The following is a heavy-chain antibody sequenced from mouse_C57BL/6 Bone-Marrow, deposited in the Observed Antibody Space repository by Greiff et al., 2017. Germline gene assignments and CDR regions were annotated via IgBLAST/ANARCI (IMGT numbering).Heavy chain of an antibody. CDR2: IYPRSGNT. Sequence: QVQLQESGAELARPGASVKLSCKASGYTFTSYGISWVKQRTGQGLEWIGEIYPRSGNTYYNEKFKGKATLTADKSSSTAYMELRSLTSEDSAVYFWAKETEVAPRFAYWGQGTLVTVSA. CDR3: AKETEVAPRFAY. CDR1: GYTFTSYG. D-gene: IGHD1-1*01. V-gene: IGHV1-81*01. J-gene: IGHJ3*01.